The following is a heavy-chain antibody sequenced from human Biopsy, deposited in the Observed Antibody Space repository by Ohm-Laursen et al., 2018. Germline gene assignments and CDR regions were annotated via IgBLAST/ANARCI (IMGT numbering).Heavy chain of an antibody. Sequence: GTLSFTCSVSSGDIDSYYWSWIRQPPGLALELSVYIYFTGRTSYNPSLKSRVTMSVNTSKKPFSLRLSSVTAADTAVYYCASAGYNPDWNFDLWGRGTRVTVSS. CDR2: IYFTGRT. J-gene: IGHJ2*01. V-gene: IGHV4-59*12. D-gene: IGHD5-24*01. CDR1: SGDIDSYY. CDR3: ASAGYNPDWNFDL.